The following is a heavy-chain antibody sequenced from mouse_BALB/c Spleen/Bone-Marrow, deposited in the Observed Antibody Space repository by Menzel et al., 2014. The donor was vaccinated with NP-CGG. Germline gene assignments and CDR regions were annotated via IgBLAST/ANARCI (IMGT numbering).Heavy chain of an antibody. J-gene: IGHJ3*01. D-gene: IGHD1-1*01. CDR2: INPSTGYT. CDR3: ARRDGSSYSIVY. V-gene: IGHV1-7*01. Sequence: VQLQESGAELAKPGASVKMSCKASGYTFTNYWMHWVKQRPGQGLEWIGYINPSTGYTEYNQKFKDKATLTADKSSSTAYMQLSSPTSEDSAVYYCARRDGSSYSIVYWDQGTLVTVSA. CDR1: GYTFTNYW.